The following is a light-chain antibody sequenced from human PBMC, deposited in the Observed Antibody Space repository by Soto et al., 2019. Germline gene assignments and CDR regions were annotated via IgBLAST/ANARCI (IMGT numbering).Light chain of an antibody. CDR3: FSYAGSSTWV. CDR1: RSDIGSYNS. J-gene: IGLJ3*02. V-gene: IGLV2-23*02. CDR2: GVT. Sequence: QCALTQPASLSGSPGQSITISCTGTRSDIGSYNSIAWYQQHPGKAPRVVIFGVTKRPSGISDRFSGSKSGYTASLTISGLQAEDEADYFCFSYAGSSTWVFGGGTKLTVL.